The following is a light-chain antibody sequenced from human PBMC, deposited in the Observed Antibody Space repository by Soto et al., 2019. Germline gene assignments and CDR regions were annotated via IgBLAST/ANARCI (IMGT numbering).Light chain of an antibody. V-gene: IGLV1-40*01. J-gene: IGLJ1*01. CDR1: SSNIGAGYD. Sequence: QSVLTQTPSVSGAPGQRVSISCTGSSSNIGAGYDVHWYQQLPGTAPKLLIYGDSNRPSGVPDRFSGSKSGTSASLAITGLQAEDEADYYCQSYDNSLSGDVFGTGTKVTVL. CDR3: QSYDNSLSGDV. CDR2: GDS.